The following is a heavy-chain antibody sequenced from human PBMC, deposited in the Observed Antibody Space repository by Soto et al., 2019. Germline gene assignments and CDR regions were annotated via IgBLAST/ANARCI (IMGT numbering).Heavy chain of an antibody. J-gene: IGHJ2*01. CDR1: GFTFSSYA. V-gene: IGHV3-23*01. Sequence: GGSLRLSCAASGFTFSSYAMSWVRQTPGKGLEWVSAISGSGSGTSTYYADSVKGRFTISRDNSKNTLYLQMHSLRAEDTALYYCAKDTVGAPVFWYFDLWGRGTLVTVSS. CDR2: ISGSGSGTST. D-gene: IGHD1-26*01. CDR3: AKDTVGAPVFWYFDL.